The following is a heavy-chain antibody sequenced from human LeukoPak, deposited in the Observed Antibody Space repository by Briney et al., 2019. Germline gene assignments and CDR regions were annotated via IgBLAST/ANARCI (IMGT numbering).Heavy chain of an antibody. CDR2: ISYDGSNK. CDR1: GFTFSSYA. V-gene: IGHV3-30-3*01. D-gene: IGHD1-26*01. Sequence: GGSLRLSCAASGFTFSSYAMHWVRQAPGKGLEWVAVISYDGSNKYYADSVKGRFTISRDNSKNTLYLQMNSLRAEDTAVYYCARAPREGATKGSPAFDYWGQGTLVTVSS. J-gene: IGHJ4*02. CDR3: ARAPREGATKGSPAFDY.